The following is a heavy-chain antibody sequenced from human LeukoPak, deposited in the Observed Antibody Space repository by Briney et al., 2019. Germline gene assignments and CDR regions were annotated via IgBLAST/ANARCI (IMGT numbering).Heavy chain of an antibody. D-gene: IGHD6-19*01. V-gene: IGHV3-23*01. Sequence: GGSLRLSCAASGFTFSSYAMSWVRQAPGKGLEWVSTISGSGSGGSTYYADSVKGRFTISRDNSKDTLHLQMNSLRAEDTAVYYCARLLAVTNSYYFNYWGQGTLVTVSS. CDR3: ARLLAVTNSYYFNY. CDR1: GFTFSSYA. J-gene: IGHJ4*02. CDR2: ISGSGSGGST.